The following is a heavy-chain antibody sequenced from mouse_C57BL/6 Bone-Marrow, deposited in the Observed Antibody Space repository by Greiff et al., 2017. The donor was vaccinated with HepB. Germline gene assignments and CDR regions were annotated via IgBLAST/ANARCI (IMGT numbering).Heavy chain of an antibody. Sequence: EVKVVESGGGLVKPGGSLKLSCAASGFTFSDYGMHWVRQAPEKGLEWVAYIRSGSSTIYYADTVKGRFTIYRDNAKNTLVLQRTSLRSEVTAMYYCAREGGYYGSSYCWYFDVWGTWTTVTVSS. CDR1: GFTFSDYG. V-gene: IGHV5-17*01. CDR3: AREGGYYGSSYCWYFDV. D-gene: IGHD1-1*01. J-gene: IGHJ1*03. CDR2: IRSGSSTI.